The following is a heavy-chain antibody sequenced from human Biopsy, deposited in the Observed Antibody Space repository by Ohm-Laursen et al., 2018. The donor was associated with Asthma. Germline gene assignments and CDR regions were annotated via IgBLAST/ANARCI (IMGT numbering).Heavy chain of an antibody. CDR1: GYTFNSAG. D-gene: IGHD2-15*01. Sequence: ASSVKVSCKPSGYTFNSAGITWVRQAPGQGLEWMGWISVYNGNTKVAQKLQDRVTMITDTSTSTAYMELRSLRSDDTAVYFCALAVDYSHYYGIDVWGQGTTVTVS. J-gene: IGHJ6*02. CDR3: ALAVDYSHYYGIDV. CDR2: ISVYNGNT. V-gene: IGHV1-18*01.